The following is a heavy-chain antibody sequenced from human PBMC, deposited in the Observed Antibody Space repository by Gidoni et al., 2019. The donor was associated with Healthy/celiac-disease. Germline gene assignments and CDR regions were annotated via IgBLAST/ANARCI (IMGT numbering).Heavy chain of an antibody. CDR1: GYTFTSYG. D-gene: IGHD5-12*01. Sequence: QVQLVQSGAEVKKPGASVKVSCKASGYTFTSYGISWVRQAPGQGLEWMGWISAYNGNTNYAQKLQGRVTMTTDTPTSTAYMELRSLRSDDTAVYYCAREERVRNSGYVGYYYYMDVWGKGTTVTVSS. J-gene: IGHJ6*03. CDR3: AREERVRNSGYVGYYYYMDV. V-gene: IGHV1-18*01. CDR2: ISAYNGNT.